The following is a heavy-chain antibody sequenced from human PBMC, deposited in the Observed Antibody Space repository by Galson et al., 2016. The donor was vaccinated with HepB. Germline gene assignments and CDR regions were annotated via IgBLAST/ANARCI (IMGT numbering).Heavy chain of an antibody. CDR2: IKQDGSDK. CDR3: ARKDFGVYYY. D-gene: IGHD4-17*01. V-gene: IGHV3-7*01. CDR1: RFTFNFYW. Sequence: SLRLSCATSRFTFNFYWMSWVRQAPGKGLEWVANIKQDGSDKYYVTSVKGRFTISRDNAKNSPYLQMDSLRVEDTAVYYCARKDFGVYYYWGQGTLVTVSS. J-gene: IGHJ4*02.